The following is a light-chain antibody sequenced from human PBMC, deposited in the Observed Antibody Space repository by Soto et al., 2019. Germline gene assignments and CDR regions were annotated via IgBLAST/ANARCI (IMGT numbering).Light chain of an antibody. CDR2: GNN. CDR1: SSNIGAGYE. CDR3: QSYDSSLSVA. V-gene: IGLV1-40*01. Sequence: QSVLTQPPSVSGAPGQRVTSSCTGSSSNIGAGYEVHWYQQFPGTAPKPLIYGNNNRPSGVPDRFSGSKSGTSASLAITGLQAEDEADYYCQSYDSSLSVAFGGGTKVTVL. J-gene: IGLJ2*01.